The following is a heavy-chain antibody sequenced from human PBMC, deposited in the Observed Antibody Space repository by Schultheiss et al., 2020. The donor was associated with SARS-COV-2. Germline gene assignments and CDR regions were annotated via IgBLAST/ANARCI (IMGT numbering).Heavy chain of an antibody. D-gene: IGHD3-22*01. Sequence: SETLSLTCTVSGGSISSYYWSWIRQPPGKGLEWIGEINHSGSTNYNPSLKSRVTISVDTSKNQFSLKLSSVTAADTAVYYCARLSPHYYDSSGPGDYWGQGTLVTVSS. J-gene: IGHJ4*02. CDR1: GGSISSYY. V-gene: IGHV4-34*01. CDR3: ARLSPHYYDSSGPGDY. CDR2: INHSGST.